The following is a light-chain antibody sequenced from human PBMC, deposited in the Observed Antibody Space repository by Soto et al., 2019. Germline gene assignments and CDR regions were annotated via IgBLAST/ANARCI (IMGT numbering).Light chain of an antibody. Sequence: QSVLTQPASVSGSPGQSITISCTGTSSDLVIYTYVSWYQQQPGKAPKLMIYQVTNRPSGVSNRFSGSRSGNTASLTISGLQAEDEADYYCSSYTDSSNDVFGTGTKVTVL. CDR3: SSYTDSSNDV. CDR1: SSDLVIYTY. CDR2: QVT. J-gene: IGLJ1*01. V-gene: IGLV2-14*01.